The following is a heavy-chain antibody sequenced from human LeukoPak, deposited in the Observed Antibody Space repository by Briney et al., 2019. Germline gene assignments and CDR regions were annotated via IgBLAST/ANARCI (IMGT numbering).Heavy chain of an antibody. J-gene: IGHJ4*02. CDR2: IWYDGSNI. V-gene: IGHV3-33*01. CDR1: GFTFSSYG. D-gene: IGHD3-9*01. Sequence: GRSLRLSCAASGFTFSSYGMHWVRQAPGKGLEWVAVIWYDGSNIYYADPVKGRFTISRDNSKNTLYLQMDSLRAEDTAVYYCARSTSSEYDIYHFDYWGQGTLVTVSS. CDR3: ARSTSSEYDIYHFDY.